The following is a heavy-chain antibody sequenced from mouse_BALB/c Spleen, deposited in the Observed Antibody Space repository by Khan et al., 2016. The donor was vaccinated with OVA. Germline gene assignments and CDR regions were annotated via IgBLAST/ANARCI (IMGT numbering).Heavy chain of an antibody. V-gene: IGHV1-77*01. CDR1: GYTFTDYN. J-gene: IGHJ3*01. Sequence: QVQLKQSGAELARPGASVNLSCKASGYTFTDYNVNRMQQRTGQGLEWIGEIYPGSGNIYYNEKFKGKATLTADKSSSTAYMQLSSLTSEDSAVYFCAREWAAWFPYWGQGTLVTVSA. CDR3: AREWAAWFPY. CDR2: IYPGSGNI.